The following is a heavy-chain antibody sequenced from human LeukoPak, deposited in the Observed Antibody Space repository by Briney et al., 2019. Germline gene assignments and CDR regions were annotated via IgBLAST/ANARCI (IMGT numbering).Heavy chain of an antibody. J-gene: IGHJ5*01. V-gene: IGHV3-7*01. CDR2: INEDGSGK. Sequence: GGSLRLSCAASGFTFSSYWMSWVRQAPGKGLEWVANINEDGSGKYYVDSVKGRFTISRDNVDNVVYLEMNSLGAEDTATYYCARVAVSGPTGWFDSWGQGTLVIVSS. CDR1: GFTFSSYW. CDR3: ARVAVSGPTGWFDS. D-gene: IGHD2-8*02.